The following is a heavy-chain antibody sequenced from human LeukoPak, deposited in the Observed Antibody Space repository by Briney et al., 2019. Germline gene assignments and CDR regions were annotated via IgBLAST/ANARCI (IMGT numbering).Heavy chain of an antibody. V-gene: IGHV4-59*01. D-gene: IGHD6-19*01. J-gene: IGHJ3*01. CDR1: GGSISSYY. CDR3: AGPRGSGWYGALAV. CDR2: IYYSGST. Sequence: SETLSLTCTVSGGSISSYYWICIRQPPGKGLEWMGYIYYSGSTKYNPSLKSRVTISADTSKNQLSLKLSSVTAADTAFYYCAGPRGSGWYGALAVGGQGTMVSVSS.